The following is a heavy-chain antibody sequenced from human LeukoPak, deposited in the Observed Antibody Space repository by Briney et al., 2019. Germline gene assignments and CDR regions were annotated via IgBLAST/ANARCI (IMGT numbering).Heavy chain of an antibody. CDR2: ISYEGSNP. CDR3: AALGMNAFDI. CDR1: GFTLSSHA. V-gene: IGHV3-30*04. Sequence: GGSLRLSCAASGFTLSSHAIHWVRQAPGKGLEWVALISYEGSNPYYRDSVKGRFTVSRDNFQKTVYLQMNSLRFEDTGVYYCAALGMNAFDIWGQGTMVTVSS. J-gene: IGHJ3*02. D-gene: IGHD3-16*01.